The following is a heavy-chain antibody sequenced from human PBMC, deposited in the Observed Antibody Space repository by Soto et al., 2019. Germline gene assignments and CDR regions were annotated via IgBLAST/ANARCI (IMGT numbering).Heavy chain of an antibody. CDR2: ISSSSSTI. V-gene: IGHV3-48*02. J-gene: IGHJ5*02. CDR3: ARGEGDYVWGSYRTYNWFDP. CDR1: GFTFSSYS. Sequence: EVQLVESGGGLVQPGGSLRLSCAASGFTFSSYSMNWVRQAPGKGLEWVSYISSSSSTIYYADSVKGRFTISRDNAKNSVYLQMNRLRDEDAAVYYCARGEGDYVWGSYRTYNWFDPWGQGTLVTVSS. D-gene: IGHD3-16*02.